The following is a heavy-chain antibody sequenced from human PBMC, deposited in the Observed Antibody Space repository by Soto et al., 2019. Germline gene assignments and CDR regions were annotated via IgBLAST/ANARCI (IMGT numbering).Heavy chain of an antibody. CDR3: AKGGATYGLLTHDY. CDR1: GFAFSNFA. J-gene: IGHJ4*02. V-gene: IGHV3-23*01. Sequence: RRLSCVVSGFAFSNFAMSWVRQAPGKGLEWVSTLTGSSGVTYYADSVKGRFAISRDNSRNTLSLQMNSLTAEDTAVYYCAKGGATYGLLTHDYWGQGXRVTVSS. CDR2: LTGSSGVT. D-gene: IGHD3-9*01.